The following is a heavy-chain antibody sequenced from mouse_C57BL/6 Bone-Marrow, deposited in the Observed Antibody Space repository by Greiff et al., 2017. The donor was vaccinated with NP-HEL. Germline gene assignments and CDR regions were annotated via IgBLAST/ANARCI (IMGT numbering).Heavy chain of an antibody. CDR1: GYTFTTYW. CDR3: ARKAYYGRSYEFAY. V-gene: IGHV1-50*01. Sequence: QVHVKQPGAELVKPGASVKLSCKASGYTFTTYWMQWVKQRPGQGLEWIGEIDPSDSYTNYNQKFKGKATWTVNTSSSPANMQLSSLTSEDSAVYYCARKAYYGRSYEFAYWGQGTLVTVSA. J-gene: IGHJ3*01. CDR2: IDPSDSYT. D-gene: IGHD1-1*01.